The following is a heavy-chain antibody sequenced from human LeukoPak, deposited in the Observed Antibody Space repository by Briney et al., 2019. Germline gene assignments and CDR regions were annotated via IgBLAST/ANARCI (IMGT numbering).Heavy chain of an antibody. CDR2: IYYTGST. V-gene: IGHV4-39*07. D-gene: IGHD3-22*01. CDR3: ARATYYYDSSGHITDAFDI. CDR1: GGSISSSSYY. J-gene: IGHJ3*02. Sequence: SETLSLTCTVSGGSISSSSYYWGWIRQPPGKGLEWIGSIYYTGSTYHNPSLKSRVTISIDTSKNQFSLKLSSVTAADTAVYYCARATYYYDSSGHITDAFDIWGQGTMVTVSS.